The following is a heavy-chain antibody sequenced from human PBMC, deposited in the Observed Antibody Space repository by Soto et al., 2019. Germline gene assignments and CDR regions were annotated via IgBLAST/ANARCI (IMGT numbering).Heavy chain of an antibody. J-gene: IGHJ4*02. CDR2: ISGAGGIT. CDR1: GFTFSSFA. V-gene: IGHV3-23*01. CDR3: VKGLSTYSGNYLDS. Sequence: EVQLLESGGGLVQPGGSLRLSCAASGFTFSSFAMTLVRQAPGKGLEWVSVISGAGGITYYADSVKGLFTISRDNSNNTLYLQLNSLRAEDSSIYYCVKGLSTYSGNYLDSWGQGAMVTVSS. D-gene: IGHD1-26*01.